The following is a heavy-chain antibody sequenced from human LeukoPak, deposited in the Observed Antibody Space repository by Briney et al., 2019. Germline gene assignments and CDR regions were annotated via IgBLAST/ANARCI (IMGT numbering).Heavy chain of an antibody. CDR1: GDSFSSNSAA. CDR2: TYYRSKWYN. D-gene: IGHD6-19*01. CDR3: ARELGGIAVAGTSYYYYGMEV. V-gene: IGHV6-1*01. J-gene: IGHJ6*02. Sequence: SQTLSLTCAISGDSFSSNSAAWNWIRQSPSRGLEWLGRTYYRSKWYNDYAVSVKSRITINPDTSKNQFSLQLNSVTPEDTAVYYCARELGGIAVAGTSYYYYGMEVWGQGTTVTVSS.